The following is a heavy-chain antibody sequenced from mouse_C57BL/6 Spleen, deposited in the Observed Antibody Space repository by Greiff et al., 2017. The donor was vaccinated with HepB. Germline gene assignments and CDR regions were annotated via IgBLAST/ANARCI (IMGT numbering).Heavy chain of an antibody. CDR1: GYTFTDHT. D-gene: IGHD1-1*01. Sequence: VKLQESDAELVKPGASVKISCKVSGYTFTDHTIHWMKQRPEQGLEWIGYIYPRDGSTKYNEKFKGKATLTADKSSSTAYMQLNSLTSEDSAVYFCARSDPPYYYGSSPFDYWGQGTTLTVSS. CDR2: IYPRDGST. V-gene: IGHV1-78*01. CDR3: ARSDPPYYYGSSPFDY. J-gene: IGHJ2*01.